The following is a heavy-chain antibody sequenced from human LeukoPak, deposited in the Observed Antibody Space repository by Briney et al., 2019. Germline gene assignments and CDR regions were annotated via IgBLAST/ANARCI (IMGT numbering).Heavy chain of an antibody. CDR3: ARDRGQGVGATRYCDY. J-gene: IGHJ4*02. D-gene: IGHD1-26*01. V-gene: IGHV1-69*05. CDR1: GGTFSSYA. Sequence: SVKVSCKASGGTFSSYAISWVRQAPAQGLEWTGGIIPIFGTANYAQKFQGRVTITTDESTSTAYMELSRLRSEDTAGYYCARDRGQGVGATRYCDYWGQGTLVTVSS. CDR2: IIPIFGTA.